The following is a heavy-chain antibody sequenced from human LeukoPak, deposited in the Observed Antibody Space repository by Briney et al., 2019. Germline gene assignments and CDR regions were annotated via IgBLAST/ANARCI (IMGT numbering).Heavy chain of an antibody. CDR2: IYYSGST. D-gene: IGHD3-10*02. J-gene: IGHJ3*02. CDR1: RGSISSSSYY. Sequence: SETLSLTCTVSRGSISSSSYYCGWIRQPPGKGLEWIGSIYYSGSTYYNPSLKSRVTISVDTSKNQFSLKLSSVTAADTAVYYCARDRTIVSSGGAFDIWGQGTMVTVSS. CDR3: ARDRTIVSSGGAFDI. V-gene: IGHV4-39*07.